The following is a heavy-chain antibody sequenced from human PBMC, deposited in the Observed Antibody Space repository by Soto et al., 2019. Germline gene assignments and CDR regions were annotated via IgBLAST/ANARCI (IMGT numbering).Heavy chain of an antibody. CDR3: AKDGRGSGSHYNSFGY. J-gene: IGHJ4*02. CDR1: GFTVGNHY. V-gene: IGHV3-53*01. Sequence: EVQLVESGGGLIQPGGSLKLSCAASGFTVGNHYMSWVRQASGKGLEWVSLIYSTGTTKYADSVKGRFTVSRDNAKNTLYLQMNRLRAEHTAVYYCAKDGRGSGSHYNSFGYWGQGTLVTVSS. CDR2: IYSTGTT. D-gene: IGHD3-10*01.